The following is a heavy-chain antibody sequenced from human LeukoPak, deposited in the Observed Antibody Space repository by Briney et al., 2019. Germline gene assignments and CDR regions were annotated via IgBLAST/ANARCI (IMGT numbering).Heavy chain of an antibody. D-gene: IGHD3-22*01. CDR2: ISGSGGST. J-gene: IGHJ6*03. CDR3: ATSRITMIGDYMDF. Sequence: GGSLRLSCAASGFTFSSYAMSWVRQAPGKGLEWVSAISGSGGSTYYADSVKGRFTISRDNSKNTLCLQMNSLRAEDTALYYCATSRITMIGDYMDFWGRGTAVTVSS. CDR1: GFTFSSYA. V-gene: IGHV3-23*01.